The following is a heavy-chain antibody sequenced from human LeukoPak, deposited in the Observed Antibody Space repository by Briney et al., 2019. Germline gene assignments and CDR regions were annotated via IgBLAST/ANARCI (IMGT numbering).Heavy chain of an antibody. CDR2: IYHSGST. D-gene: IGHD3-22*01. J-gene: IGHJ4*02. Sequence: KPSETLSLTCTVSGGSISSGGYYWSWIRQHPGKGLEWIGYIYHSGSTYYNPSLKSRVTISVDTSKNQFSLKLSSVTAADTAVYYCARGGAHYYYDSSGYYPFDYWGQGTLVTVSS. CDR1: GGSISSGGYY. V-gene: IGHV4-31*03. CDR3: ARGGAHYYYDSSGYYPFDY.